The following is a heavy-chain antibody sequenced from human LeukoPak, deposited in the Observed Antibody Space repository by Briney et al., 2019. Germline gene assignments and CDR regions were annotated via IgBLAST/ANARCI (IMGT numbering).Heavy chain of an antibody. CDR3: ARTHGMDV. CDR1: GFTFSRHG. CDR2: ISYDGSDK. Sequence: GRSLRLSCAASGFTFSRHGVHWVRQAPGKGLEWVAVISYDGSDKHYADSVKGRFTISRDNSKNTLYLQMNSLRAEDTAVYYCARTHGMDVWGQGTTVTVSS. J-gene: IGHJ6*02. V-gene: IGHV3-30*03.